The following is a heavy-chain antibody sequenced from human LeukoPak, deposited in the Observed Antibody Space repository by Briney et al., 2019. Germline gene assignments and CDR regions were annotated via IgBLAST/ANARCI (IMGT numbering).Heavy chain of an antibody. CDR3: ARDLEIAVAGSPQVFDI. CDR2: INPSGGST. CDR1: GYAFTSYY. V-gene: IGHV1-46*01. J-gene: IGHJ3*02. D-gene: IGHD6-19*01. Sequence: ASVKVSCKASGYAFTSYYMHWVRQAPGQGLEWMGIINPSGGSTSYAQKFQGRVTMTRDTSTSTVYMELSSLRSEDTAVYYCARDLEIAVAGSPQVFDIWGQGTMVTVSS.